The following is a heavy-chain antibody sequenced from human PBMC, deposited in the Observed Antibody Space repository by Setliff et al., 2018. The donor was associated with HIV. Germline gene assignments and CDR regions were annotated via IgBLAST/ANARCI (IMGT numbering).Heavy chain of an antibody. CDR1: GYSFTDNF. J-gene: IGHJ6*03. Sequence: ASVKVSCKASGYSFTDNFIHWVRQAPGQGLEWMGWVSPYSGDTKISQRVRGRVTMTRDTSINTAYLEFSGLRSDDTAVYYCARGGGAGTTVYYYMDVWGKGTTVTAP. D-gene: IGHD1-7*01. CDR3: ARGGGAGTTVYYYMDV. CDR2: VSPYSGDT. V-gene: IGHV1-2*02.